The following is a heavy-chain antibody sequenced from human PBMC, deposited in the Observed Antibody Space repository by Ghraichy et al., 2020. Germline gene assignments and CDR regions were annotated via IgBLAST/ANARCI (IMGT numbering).Heavy chain of an antibody. V-gene: IGHV6-1*01. J-gene: IGHJ2*01. CDR2: TYYRSKWYN. Sequence: SQTLSLTCAISGDSVSSNSAAWNWIRQSPSRGLEWLGRTYYRSKWYNDYAVSVKSRITINPDTSKNQFSLQLNSVTPEDTAVYYCAMSPRINPKLHWYFDLWGRGTLVTVSS. CDR3: AMSPRINPKLHWYFDL. CDR1: GDSVSSNSAA. D-gene: IGHD1-14*01.